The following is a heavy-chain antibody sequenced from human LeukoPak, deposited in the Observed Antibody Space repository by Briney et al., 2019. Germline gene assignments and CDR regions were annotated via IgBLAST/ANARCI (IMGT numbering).Heavy chain of an antibody. V-gene: IGHV3-30*02. D-gene: IGHD6-6*01. CDR3: ARSPSATHSSSLKDSSLN. CDR1: GFTFSSYG. Sequence: GGSLRLSCAASGFTFSSYGMHWVRQAPGKGLEWVAFIRYDGSNKYYADSVKGRFTISRDNSKNTLYLQMNSLKTEDTAVYYCARSPSATHSSSLKDSSLNWGQGTLVTVSS. J-gene: IGHJ4*02. CDR2: IRYDGSNK.